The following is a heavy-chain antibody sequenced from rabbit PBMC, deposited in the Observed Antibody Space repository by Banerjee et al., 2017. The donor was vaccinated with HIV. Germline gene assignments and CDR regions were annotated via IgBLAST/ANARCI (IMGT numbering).Heavy chain of an antibody. CDR2: IYTGDGNV. J-gene: IGHJ4*01. CDR3: ARYESGGTAFNL. V-gene: IGHV1S40*01. CDR1: GFSFSSSYY. D-gene: IGHD4-1*01. Sequence: QSLEESGGDLVKPGASLTLTCTASGFSFSSSYYMCWVRQAPGKGLEWIACIYTGDGNVYYASWAKGRFTIAKTSSTTVTLQMTSLTAADTATYFCARYESGGTAFNLWGPGTLVTVS.